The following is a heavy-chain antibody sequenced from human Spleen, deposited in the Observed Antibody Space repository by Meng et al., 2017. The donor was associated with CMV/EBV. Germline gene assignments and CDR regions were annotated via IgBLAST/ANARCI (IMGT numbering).Heavy chain of an antibody. CDR1: GGAISSGGYY. V-gene: IGHV4-31*02. CDR3: ASRLGYSYGYDAFDI. CDR2: IYYSGST. J-gene: IGHJ3*02. D-gene: IGHD5-18*01. Sequence: GGAISSGGYYCSWIRQHPGKGLEWIGYIYYSGSTYYHPSLKSRVTISVDTSKNQFSLKLSSVTAADTAVYYCASRLGYSYGYDAFDIWGQGTMVTVSS.